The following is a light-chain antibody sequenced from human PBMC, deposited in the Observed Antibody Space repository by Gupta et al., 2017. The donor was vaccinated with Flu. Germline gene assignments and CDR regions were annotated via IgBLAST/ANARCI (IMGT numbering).Light chain of an antibody. CDR3: QHYNIWRPDS. Sequence: LVMTQSTDTLSVSPGERATLSCRASQSVSSNLAWYQQKPGQAPRLLIYGASTRATGIPARFSGSGSGTEFTLTISSLQSEDFAVYYCQHYNIWRPDSFGQGTKLEI. V-gene: IGKV3-15*01. CDR1: QSVSSN. CDR2: GAS. J-gene: IGKJ2*03.